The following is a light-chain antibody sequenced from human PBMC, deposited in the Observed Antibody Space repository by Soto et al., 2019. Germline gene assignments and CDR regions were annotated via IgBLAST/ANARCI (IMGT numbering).Light chain of an antibody. V-gene: IGKV1-13*02. CDR1: QGISSA. CDR2: DAS. CDR3: QQFNSYPLHVT. Sequence: AIQLTQSPSSLSASVGDRVTITCRASQGISSALAWYQQKPGKAPQLLIYDASSLESGVPSRFSGSGSGTHFTLTISSLQPEDFATYYCQQFNSYPLHVTSGQGTRLEIK. J-gene: IGKJ5*01.